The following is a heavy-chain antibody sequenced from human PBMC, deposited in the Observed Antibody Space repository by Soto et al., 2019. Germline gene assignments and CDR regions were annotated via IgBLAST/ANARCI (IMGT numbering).Heavy chain of an antibody. CDR1: GYTFTTYW. J-gene: IGHJ6*02. CDR3: ARHKGYCSSTSCYRMDV. Sequence: GESLKISCEGSGYTFTTYWVAWVRQMPGKGLEWVGSIYPGDSDSRYNPSVQGQVTISADRSISTAYLQWNSLKASDAAMYFCARHKGYCSSTSCYRMDVWGQGTTVTVSS. D-gene: IGHD2-15*01. CDR2: IYPGDSDS. V-gene: IGHV5-51*01.